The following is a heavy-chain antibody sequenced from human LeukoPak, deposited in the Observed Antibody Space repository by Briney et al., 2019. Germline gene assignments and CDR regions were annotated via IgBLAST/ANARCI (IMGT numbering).Heavy chain of an antibody. CDR2: IYSDDST. D-gene: IGHD3-16*02. CDR3: ARGLYVWGSYRYTAYYYGIDV. V-gene: IGHV3-53*01. J-gene: IGHJ6*02. Sequence: GGSLRLSCAASGFTVSRNYMSWVRQAPGKGLEWVSAIYSDDSTYYGDSVKGRFTISRDNSKNTLYLQMNSLRADDTAVYYCARGLYVWGSYRYTAYYYGIDVWGQGTTVTVSS. CDR1: GFTVSRNY.